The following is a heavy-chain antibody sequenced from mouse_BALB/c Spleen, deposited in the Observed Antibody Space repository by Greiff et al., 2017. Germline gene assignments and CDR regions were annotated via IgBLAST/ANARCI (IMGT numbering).Heavy chain of an antibody. CDR1: GFSLTSYG. CDR2: IWAGGST. J-gene: IGHJ1*01. Sequence: GQLKESGPGLVAPSQSLSITCTVSGFSLTSYGVHWVRQPPGKGLEWLGVIWAGGSTNYNSALMSRLSISKDNSKSQVFLKMNSLQTDDTAMYYCAREGLLLRSYWYFDVWGAGTTVTVSS. V-gene: IGHV2-9*02. D-gene: IGHD1-1*01. CDR3: AREGLLLRSYWYFDV.